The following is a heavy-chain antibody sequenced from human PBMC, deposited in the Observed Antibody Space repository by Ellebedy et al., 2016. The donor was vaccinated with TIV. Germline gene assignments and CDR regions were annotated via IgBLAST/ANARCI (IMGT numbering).Heavy chain of an antibody. J-gene: IGHJ4*02. CDR1: GFTFSTYA. CDR2: VYNDGGST. Sequence: GESLKISCAASGFTFSTYAMSWVRQAPGKGLEWVSSVYNDGGSTYYADSVKGRFTISRDNSKNTLYLQMNSLRAEDTAEYYYAKNDYNGNSYWGQGTLVTVSS. V-gene: IGHV3-23*01. CDR3: AKNDYNGNSY. D-gene: IGHD4-23*01.